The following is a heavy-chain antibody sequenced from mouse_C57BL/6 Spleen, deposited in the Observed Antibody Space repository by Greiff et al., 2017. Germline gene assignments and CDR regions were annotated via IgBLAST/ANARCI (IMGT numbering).Heavy chain of an antibody. J-gene: IGHJ1*03. Sequence: VQLQQPGAELVRPGSSVKLSCKASGYTFTSYWMHWVKQRPIQGLEWIGNIDPSDSETHYNQKFKDKATLTVDKSSSTAYMQLSSLTSEDSAVYCCARPYYGSRGFDVWGTGTTVTVSS. D-gene: IGHD1-1*01. CDR1: GYTFTSYW. CDR2: IDPSDSET. V-gene: IGHV1-52*01. CDR3: ARPYYGSRGFDV.